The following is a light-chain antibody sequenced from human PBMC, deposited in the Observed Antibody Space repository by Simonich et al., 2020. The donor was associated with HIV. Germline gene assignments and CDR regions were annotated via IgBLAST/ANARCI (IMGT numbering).Light chain of an antibody. CDR1: HGISSA. Sequence: AIQLTQSPSSLSASVGDKVTITCRASHGISSALAWYQQKPGKAPKLLIYDASSLESGVPSRFSGSGSGTEFILTISSLQPDDFATYYCQQYNSYSPGTFGQGTRVEIK. CDR3: QQYNSYSPGT. CDR2: DAS. V-gene: IGKV1-13*02. J-gene: IGKJ1*01.